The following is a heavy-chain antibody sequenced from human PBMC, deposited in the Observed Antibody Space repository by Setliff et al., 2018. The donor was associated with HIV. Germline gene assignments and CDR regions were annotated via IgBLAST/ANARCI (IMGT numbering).Heavy chain of an antibody. Sequence: LRLSCVASGFTFNSYWMYWVRQAPGKGLVCVSRVNNDGTDTIYADSVKGRFTISRDNSKNTLYLQLNSLRAEDTAVYYCAKVKLTIWYFDLWGRGTLVTVSS. J-gene: IGHJ2*01. V-gene: IGHV3-74*01. CDR1: GFTFNSYW. CDR2: VNNDGTDT. CDR3: AKVKLTIWYFDL. D-gene: IGHD4-17*01.